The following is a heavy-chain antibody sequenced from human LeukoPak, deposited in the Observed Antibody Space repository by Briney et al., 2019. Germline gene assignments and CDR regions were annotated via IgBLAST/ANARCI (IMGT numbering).Heavy chain of an antibody. Sequence: SETLSLTCAVYGGSFNGFFWNWIRQPPGKGLEWIGEISHTGSTSYNPSLQSRVTISVATSKNQFSLTLRSVTAADTAVYYCARHRRYTYGGYYFDYWGQGTLVTVSS. D-gene: IGHD5-18*01. J-gene: IGHJ4*02. CDR3: ARHRRYTYGGYYFDY. CDR2: ISHTGST. CDR1: GGSFNGFF. V-gene: IGHV4-34*01.